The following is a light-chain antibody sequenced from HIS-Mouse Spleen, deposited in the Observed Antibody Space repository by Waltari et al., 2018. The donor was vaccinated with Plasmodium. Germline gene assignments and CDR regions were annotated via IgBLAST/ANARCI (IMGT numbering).Light chain of an antibody. V-gene: IGKV1-39*01. CDR1: QSISSY. CDR2: AAS. J-gene: IGKJ1*01. CDR3: QQSYSTPWT. Sequence: DIQMTQSPSPLSASVGDRVTPTCRASQSISSYLNWYQQKPGKAPKLLIYAASSLQSGVPSRFSGSGSGTDFTLTISSLQPEDFATYYCQQSYSTPWTFGQGTKVEIK.